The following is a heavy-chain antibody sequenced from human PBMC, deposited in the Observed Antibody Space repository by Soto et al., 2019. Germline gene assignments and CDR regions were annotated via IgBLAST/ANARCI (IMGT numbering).Heavy chain of an antibody. D-gene: IGHD2-15*01. CDR2: ISGSGGST. J-gene: IGHJ4*02. CDR3: AKDIRGAYCSGGSCYYLDY. V-gene: IGHV3-23*01. Sequence: EVQLLESGGGLVQPGGSLRLSCAASGFTFSSYAMSWVRQAPGKGLEWVSAISGSGGSTYYADSVKGRFTISRDNSKNTRYLQMNSLRAEDTAVYYCAKDIRGAYCSGGSCYYLDYWGQGTLVTVSS. CDR1: GFTFSSYA.